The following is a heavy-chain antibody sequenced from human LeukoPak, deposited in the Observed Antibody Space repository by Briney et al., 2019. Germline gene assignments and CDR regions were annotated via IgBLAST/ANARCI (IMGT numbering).Heavy chain of an antibody. CDR1: LDTPTSYF. V-gene: IGHV1-46*01. J-gene: IGHJ4*02. CDR3: ARSGEGWFGELWPFDY. CDR2: INPSGGST. D-gene: IGHD3-10*01. Sequence: ASVKVSRKAFLDTPTSYFIHWVRQTPGQGLERGGIINPSGGSTSYAQKFKGRVTMTRDTSTSTVYMELSSLRSEDTAVYYCARSGEGWFGELWPFDYWGQGTLVTVSS.